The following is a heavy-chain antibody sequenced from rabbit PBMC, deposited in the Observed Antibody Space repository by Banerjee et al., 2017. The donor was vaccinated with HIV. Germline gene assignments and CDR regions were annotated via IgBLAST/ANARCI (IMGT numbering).Heavy chain of an antibody. Sequence: QSLEESGGDLVKPGASLTLTCRTSGFSFSDSYYMCWVRQAPGKGLEWIACIDTGSSGSTYYASWAKGRFTISKTSSTTVTLQMTSLTAADTATYFCARDPAHGGDGYVFNLWGPGTLVTVS. V-gene: IGHV1S40*01. CDR2: IDTGSSGST. CDR3: ARDPAHGGDGYVFNL. CDR1: GFSFSDSYY. J-gene: IGHJ4*01. D-gene: IGHD6-1*01.